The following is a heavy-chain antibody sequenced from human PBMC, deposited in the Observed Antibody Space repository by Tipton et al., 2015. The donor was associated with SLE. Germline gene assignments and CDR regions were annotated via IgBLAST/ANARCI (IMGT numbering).Heavy chain of an antibody. CDR1: GASFSGHY. Sequence: TLSLTCAVYGASFSGHYWSWIRQPPGKGLEWIGEISHAGGTYYNPSLNSRVTISADTSKNQFSLKVTSVTAADTAVYYCVRHGAYYFDYWGQGPLVTVSS. J-gene: IGHJ4*02. CDR3: VRHGAYYFDY. V-gene: IGHV4-34*01. D-gene: IGHD3-16*01. CDR2: ISHAGGT.